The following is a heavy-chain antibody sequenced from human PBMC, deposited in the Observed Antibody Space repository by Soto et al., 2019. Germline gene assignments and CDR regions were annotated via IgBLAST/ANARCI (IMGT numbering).Heavy chain of an antibody. CDR3: ARDNSGYDVRLFDY. CDR1: GFTFSSYG. Sequence: PGGSLRLSCAASGFTFSSYGMHWVRQAPGKGLEWVAVIWYDGSNKYYADSVKGRFTISRDNSKNTLYLQMNSLRAEDTAVYYCARDNSGYDVRLFDYWGQGTTVTVSS. J-gene: IGHJ4*02. CDR2: IWYDGSNK. V-gene: IGHV3-33*01. D-gene: IGHD5-12*01.